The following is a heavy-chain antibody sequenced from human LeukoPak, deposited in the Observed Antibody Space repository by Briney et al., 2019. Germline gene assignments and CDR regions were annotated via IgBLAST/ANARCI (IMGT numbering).Heavy chain of an antibody. Sequence: GGSLRLSCAASGFTFSSYSMNWVRQAPGKGLEWVSSISSSSSYIYYADSVKGRFTISRDNAKNSLYLQMNSLRAEDTAVYYCARDQHIVVVPAAIDYWGQGTLVTVSS. J-gene: IGHJ4*02. CDR3: ARDQHIVVVPAAIDY. D-gene: IGHD2-2*01. V-gene: IGHV3-21*01. CDR1: GFTFSSYS. CDR2: ISSSSSYI.